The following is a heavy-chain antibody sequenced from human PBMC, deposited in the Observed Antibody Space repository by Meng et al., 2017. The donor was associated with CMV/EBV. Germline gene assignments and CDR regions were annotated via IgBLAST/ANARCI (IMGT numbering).Heavy chain of an antibody. J-gene: IGHJ4*02. Sequence: QVQLGQYGAEVKKAGASVNVSGKTSGYTFTSYYMHWVRQAPGQGLEWMGIINPSGGSTSYAQKFQGRVTMTRDTSTSTVYMELSSLRSEDTAVYYCARARSRKGSSYIAAAGPQMDYWGQGTLVTVSS. V-gene: IGHV1-46*01. D-gene: IGHD6-13*01. CDR3: ARARSRKGSSYIAAAGPQMDY. CDR1: GYTFTSYY. CDR2: INPSGGST.